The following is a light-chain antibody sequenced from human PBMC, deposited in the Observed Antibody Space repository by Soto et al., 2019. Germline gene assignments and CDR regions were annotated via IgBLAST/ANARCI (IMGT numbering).Light chain of an antibody. V-gene: IGLV4-69*01. CDR1: SGQNTYA. CDR3: QTWGPGIWV. J-gene: IGLJ3*02. Sequence: QPVLTQSPSASASLGASVKLTCTLSSGQNTYAIAWYQQQSEKGPRYLMKVDSDGSFRKGDGIPDRFSGSSSGAERYLTISSLQSEDEVDYYCQTWGPGIWVFGGGTKLTVL. CDR2: VDSDGSF.